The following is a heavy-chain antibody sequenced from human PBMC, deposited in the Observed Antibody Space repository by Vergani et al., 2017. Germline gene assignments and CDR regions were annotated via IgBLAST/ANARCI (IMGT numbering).Heavy chain of an antibody. Sequence: QVQLVQSGAEVKKPGASVKVSCKASGYTFTSYGISWVRQAPGQGPEWMGWIIPIFGTANYAQKFKGRVTITADESTSTAYMELSSLRSEDTAVYYCARESKKSYYYDSSGLNWFDPWGQGTLVTVSS. V-gene: IGHV1-69*13. J-gene: IGHJ5*02. D-gene: IGHD3-22*01. CDR1: GYTFTSYG. CDR2: IIPIFGTA. CDR3: ARESKKSYYYDSSGLNWFDP.